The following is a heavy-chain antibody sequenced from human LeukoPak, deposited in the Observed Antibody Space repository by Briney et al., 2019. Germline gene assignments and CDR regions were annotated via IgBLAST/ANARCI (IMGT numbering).Heavy chain of an antibody. V-gene: IGHV3-33*01. CDR2: IWHDGANK. CDR3: ARLGRVPH. J-gene: IGHJ4*02. Sequence: QSGGSLRLSCTTSGFTFSDSGVHWVRQAPGKGLEWVSLIWHDGANKYYVESVRGRFTISRDNSKNTLYLQMNSLRAEDTAVYYCARLGRVPHWGQGTLVTVSS. D-gene: IGHD3-3*01. CDR1: GFTFSDSG.